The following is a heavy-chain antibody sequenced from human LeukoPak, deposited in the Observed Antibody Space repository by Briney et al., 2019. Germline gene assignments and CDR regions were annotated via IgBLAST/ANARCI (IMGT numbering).Heavy chain of an antibody. CDR3: AKDLGTTYYYDSSGPAGDY. CDR2: INPNSGGT. V-gene: IGHV1-2*02. J-gene: IGHJ4*02. D-gene: IGHD3-22*01. Sequence: GASVKVSCKASGYTFTGYYMHWVRQAPGQGLEWMGWINPNSGGTNYAQKFQGRVTMTRDTSISTAYMELSRLRSDDTAVYYCAKDLGTTYYYDSSGPAGDYWGQGTLVTVSS. CDR1: GYTFTGYY.